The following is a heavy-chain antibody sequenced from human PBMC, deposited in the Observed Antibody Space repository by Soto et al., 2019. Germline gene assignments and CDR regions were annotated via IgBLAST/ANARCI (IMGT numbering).Heavy chain of an antibody. V-gene: IGHV4-30-2*01. Sequence: QLQLQESGSGLVKPSQTLSLTCAVSGGSISSGGYSWSWIRQPPGKGLEWIGYIYHSGSTYYNPSLKSRVTISVDRSKNQFSLKLSSVTAADTAVYYCARVPGTTGYKWRWFDPWGQGTLVTVSS. CDR2: IYHSGST. J-gene: IGHJ5*02. D-gene: IGHD1-20*01. CDR3: ARVPGTTGYKWRWFDP. CDR1: GGSISSGGYS.